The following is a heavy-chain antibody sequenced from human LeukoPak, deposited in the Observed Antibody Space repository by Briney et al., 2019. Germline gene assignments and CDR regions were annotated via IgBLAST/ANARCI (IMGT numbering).Heavy chain of an antibody. Sequence: ASVKVSCKASGYTFTSYDINCVRQAAGQGLEWMGWMNPNSGNTGYPQKFQGRVTMTRNTSISTAYMELSSLRSEATAVYYCARGAYYYDILTGYYYWGQGTLVTVSS. CDR1: GYTFTSYD. J-gene: IGHJ4*02. V-gene: IGHV1-8*01. CDR2: MNPNSGNT. D-gene: IGHD3-9*01. CDR3: ARGAYYYDILTGYYY.